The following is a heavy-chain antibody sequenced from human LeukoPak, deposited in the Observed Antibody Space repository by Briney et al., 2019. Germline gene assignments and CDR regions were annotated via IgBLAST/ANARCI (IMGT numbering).Heavy chain of an antibody. CDR3: ARLIGNYWFDP. CDR1: GGSFSGYY. J-gene: IGHJ5*02. CDR2: IYYSGST. Sequence: PSETLSLTCAVYGGSFSGYYWSWIRQPPGKGLEWIGYIYYSGSTNYNPSLKSRVTISVDTSKNQFSLKLSSVTAADTAVYYCARLIGNYWFDPWGQGTLVTVSS. D-gene: IGHD1-7*01. V-gene: IGHV4-59*08.